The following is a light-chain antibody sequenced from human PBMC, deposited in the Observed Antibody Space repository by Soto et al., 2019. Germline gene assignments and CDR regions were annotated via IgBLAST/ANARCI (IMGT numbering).Light chain of an antibody. CDR2: DVN. J-gene: IGLJ1*01. V-gene: IGLV2-8*01. CDR1: SSDVGGYNF. CDR3: SSPAGNNTVFV. Sequence: QSALTQPPSASGSPGQSGTISCTATSSDVGGYNFVSWYQQHPGKAPKLMVHDVNNRPSGVPDRFSGSKTGNTDSLTVSGLQAEDEADYYCSSPAGNNTVFVFGTGT.